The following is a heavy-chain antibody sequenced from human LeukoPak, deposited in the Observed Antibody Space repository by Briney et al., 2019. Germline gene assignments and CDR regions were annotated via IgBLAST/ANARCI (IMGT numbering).Heavy chain of an antibody. CDR1: GYTFTSSA. CDR2: IVVGSGNT. Sequence: SVKVSCKASGYTFTSSAMQWVRQARGQRLEWIGWIVVGSGNTNYAQKFQERVTITRDMSTSTAYMELSSLRSEDTAVYYCAAVRADYYDSSGYYYNYWGQGTLVTVSS. CDR3: AAVRADYYDSSGYYYNY. V-gene: IGHV1-58*02. D-gene: IGHD3-22*01. J-gene: IGHJ4*02.